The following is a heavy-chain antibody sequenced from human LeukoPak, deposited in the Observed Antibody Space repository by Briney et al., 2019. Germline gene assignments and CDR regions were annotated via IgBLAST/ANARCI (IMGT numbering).Heavy chain of an antibody. CDR1: GGSFSTYY. V-gene: IGHV4-34*01. CDR3: ARGLGVANYYYYGMDV. CDR2: INHSGST. D-gene: IGHD3-3*01. J-gene: IGHJ6*02. Sequence: SETLSLTCAVYGGSFSTYYWSWIRQPPGKGLEWIGEINHSGSTYYNPSLKSRVTISVDTSKNQFSLKLSSVTAADTAVYYCARGLGVANYYYYGMDVWGQGTTVTVSS.